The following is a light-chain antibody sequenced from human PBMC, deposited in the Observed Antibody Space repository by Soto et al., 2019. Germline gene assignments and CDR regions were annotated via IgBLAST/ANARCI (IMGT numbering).Light chain of an antibody. Sequence: QSVLTQPASVSGSPGQSITISCTGTTSDFGGYNSVSWYQQPPGKAPKLVIYEVTNRPSGVSNRFSGSKSGNTASLTISGLQAEDEADYYCSSYTATSTVIFGGGTKLTVL. CDR2: EVT. J-gene: IGLJ2*01. CDR3: SSYTATSTVI. CDR1: TSDFGGYNS. V-gene: IGLV2-14*01.